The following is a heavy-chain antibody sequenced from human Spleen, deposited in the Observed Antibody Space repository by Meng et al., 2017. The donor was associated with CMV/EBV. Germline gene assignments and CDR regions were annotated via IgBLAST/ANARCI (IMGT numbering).Heavy chain of an antibody. CDR1: GYIFTTYS. CDR3: ARGSWNYDF. Sequence: ASVKVSCKASGYIFTTYSTTWVRQAPGQGLEWMGWISPYNGNTQYEQKFQGRVTMTTDTSTSTAYMEVRSLTSDDTAIYYCARGSWNYDFWGRGTLVTVSS. J-gene: IGHJ4*02. CDR2: ISPYNGNT. D-gene: IGHD1-7*01. V-gene: IGHV1-18*04.